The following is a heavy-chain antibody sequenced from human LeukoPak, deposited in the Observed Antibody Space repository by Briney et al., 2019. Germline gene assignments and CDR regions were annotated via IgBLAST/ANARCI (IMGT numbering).Heavy chain of an antibody. D-gene: IGHD3-16*02. CDR2: INHSGST. Sequence: SETLSLTCAVYGGSFSGYYWSWIRQPPGKGLEWIGEINHSGSTNYNPSLKSRVTISVDTSKNQFSLKLSSVTAADTAVYYCARVKFGDYVWGSYRRNYFDYWGQGTLVTVSS. CDR3: ARVKFGDYVWGSYRRNYFDY. V-gene: IGHV4-34*01. J-gene: IGHJ4*02. CDR1: GGSFSGYY.